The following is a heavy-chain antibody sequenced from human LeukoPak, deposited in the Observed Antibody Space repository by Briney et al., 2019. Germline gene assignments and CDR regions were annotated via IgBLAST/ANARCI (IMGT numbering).Heavy chain of an antibody. Sequence: TSETLSLTCTVSGGSISSYYWSWIRQPPGKGLEWIGYIYYSGSTNYNPSLKSRVTISVDTSKNQFSLKLSSVTAADTAVYYCARCYCSGGSCYSDAFDIWGQGTMVTVSS. CDR2: IYYSGST. V-gene: IGHV4-59*08. J-gene: IGHJ3*02. D-gene: IGHD2-15*01. CDR3: ARCYCSGGSCYSDAFDI. CDR1: GGSISSYY.